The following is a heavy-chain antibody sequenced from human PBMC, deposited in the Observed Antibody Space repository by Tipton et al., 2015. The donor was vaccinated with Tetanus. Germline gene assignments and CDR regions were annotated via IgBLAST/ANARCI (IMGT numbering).Heavy chain of an antibody. CDR3: ARAHCTDGVCNFDF. CDR2: IYPGDSDT. CDR1: GYIFTNYW. J-gene: IGHJ4*02. V-gene: IGHV5-51*01. D-gene: IGHD2-8*01. Sequence: MQLVQSGGEVKKPGESLKISCKGSGYIFTNYWIGWVRQKPGKGLEWMGIIYPGDSDTRYSPSFQGQVTISVDKSINTPYLQWSSLKASDTSMFYCARAHCTDGVCNFDFWGQGALVTVAS.